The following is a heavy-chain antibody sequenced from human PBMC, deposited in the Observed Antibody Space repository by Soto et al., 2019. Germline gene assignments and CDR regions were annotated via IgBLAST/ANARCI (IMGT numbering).Heavy chain of an antibody. J-gene: IGHJ6*02. D-gene: IGHD3-10*01. CDR3: ARVGSLFIEESSAYYYGMDV. V-gene: IGHV1-18*01. CDR2: ISAYNGNT. Sequence: ASVKVSCKASGYTFTSYGISWVRQAPGQGLEWMGWISAYNGNTNYAQKLQGRVTMTTDTSTSTAYMELSSLRSDDTAVYYCARVGSLFIEESSAYYYGMDVWGQGTTVTVSS. CDR1: GYTFTSYG.